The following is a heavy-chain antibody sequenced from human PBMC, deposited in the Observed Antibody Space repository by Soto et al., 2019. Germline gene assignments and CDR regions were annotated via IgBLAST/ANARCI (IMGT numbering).Heavy chain of an antibody. J-gene: IGHJ6*02. Sequence: VQLVQSGAEVKKPGSSLKVSCKASGGTFTNYAFSWVRQAPGQGLEWMGGIIPVFGTPDYAQKFQGRVTITADESTRTASMELSSLRSDDTAVYYCARERSVGYCITTTCPKPFYYYAMDVWGQRTTVTVSS. D-gene: IGHD2-2*01. CDR1: GGTFTNYA. CDR3: ARERSVGYCITTTCPKPFYYYAMDV. V-gene: IGHV1-69*12. CDR2: IIPVFGTP.